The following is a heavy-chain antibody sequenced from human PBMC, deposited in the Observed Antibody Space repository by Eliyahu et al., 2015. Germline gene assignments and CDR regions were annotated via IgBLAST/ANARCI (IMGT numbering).Heavy chain of an antibody. V-gene: IGHV1-24*01. J-gene: IGHJ3*02. CDR3: VMFDSNGYSIPTDAFDI. CDR1: GYTLTXLS. Sequence: QVQLGQSGPEVKKPGASVKVSCKVSGYTLTXLSIHWFRRAPGKGLEWMGGFDPEYRKTIYARKFQDRVTMTEDTSTATAYMELSTLRSEDTAIYYCVMFDSNGYSIPTDAFDIWGQGTMVTVSS. CDR2: FDPEYRKT. D-gene: IGHD3-22*01.